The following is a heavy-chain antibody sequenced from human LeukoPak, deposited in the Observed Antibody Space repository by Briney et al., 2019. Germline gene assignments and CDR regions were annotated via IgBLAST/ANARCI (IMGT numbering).Heavy chain of an antibody. V-gene: IGHV3-7*03. CDR1: GFTFSSYW. J-gene: IGHJ4*02. CDR3: ARGADWYDY. CDR2: IKRDGSQK. D-gene: IGHD3-9*01. Sequence: GGSLRLSCAASGFTFSSYWMSWVRQAPGKGLEWVANIKRDGSQKYNVDSVEGRFTISRDNAKNSLYLQMNSLRAEDTAVYYCARGADWYDYWGQGTLVTVSS.